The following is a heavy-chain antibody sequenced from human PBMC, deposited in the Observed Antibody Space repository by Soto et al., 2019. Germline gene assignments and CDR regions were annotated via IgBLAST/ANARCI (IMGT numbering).Heavy chain of an antibody. CDR3: ARRHMVGATKYNWFDP. Sequence: SGPTLVNPTQTLTLTCSFSGFSLSSSGVGVGWIRQPPGKTLEWLALIYWDDDKRYSPSLKSRLTITKETSKNQVVLTMTNMDPVDTATYYCARRHMVGATKYNWFDPWGQGTLVTVSS. J-gene: IGHJ5*02. CDR1: GFSLSSSGVG. D-gene: IGHD1-26*01. V-gene: IGHV2-5*02. CDR2: IYWDDDK.